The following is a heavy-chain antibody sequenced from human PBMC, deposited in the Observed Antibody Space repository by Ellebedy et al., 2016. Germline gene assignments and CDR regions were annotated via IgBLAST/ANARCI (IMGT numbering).Heavy chain of an antibody. D-gene: IGHD6-6*01. J-gene: IGHJ4*02. Sequence: GGSLRLSCAASGFTFSDYWMSCVRQAPGKGLEWVANIKQDGTKTYHVDSVKGRFTISRDNPRNLLYLQMNSLRAEDTAVYYCASLAGRQRYNDWGQGTLVTVST. V-gene: IGHV3-7*01. CDR3: ASLAGRQRYND. CDR1: GFTFSDYW. CDR2: IKQDGTKT.